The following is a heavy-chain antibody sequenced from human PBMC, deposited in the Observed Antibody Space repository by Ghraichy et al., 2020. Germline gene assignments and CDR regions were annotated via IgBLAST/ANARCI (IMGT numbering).Heavy chain of an antibody. CDR2: ISTSGSTI. CDR3: ARDPTPIYYFDY. CDR1: GFSFSGYS. J-gene: IGHJ4*02. V-gene: IGHV3-48*02. Sequence: GGSLRLSCAASGFSFSGYSMNWVRQAPGKGLEWVSYISTSGSTIYYADSVKGRFTISRDNAKNSLYLQMNSLRDGDTAVYYCARDPTPIYYFDYWGQGTLVTVSS.